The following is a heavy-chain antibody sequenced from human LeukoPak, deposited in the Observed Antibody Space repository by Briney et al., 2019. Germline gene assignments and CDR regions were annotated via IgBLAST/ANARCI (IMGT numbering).Heavy chain of an antibody. CDR3: AKLDIVVVPAAVIDY. J-gene: IGHJ4*02. Sequence: GGSLRLSCAASGFTFSSYAMTWVRQAPGKGLEWVSGISGSGGSANYADSVKGRFTISRDNSKNMLYLQMNSLRVEDTAVYYCAKLDIVVVPAAVIDYWGQGTLVTVSS. CDR1: GFTFSSYA. V-gene: IGHV3-23*01. CDR2: ISGSGGSA. D-gene: IGHD2-2*01.